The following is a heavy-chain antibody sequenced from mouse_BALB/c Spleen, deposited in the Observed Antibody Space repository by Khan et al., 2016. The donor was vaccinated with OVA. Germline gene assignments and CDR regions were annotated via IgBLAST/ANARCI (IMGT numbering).Heavy chain of an antibody. D-gene: IGHD1-2*01. J-gene: IGHJ4*01. CDR1: GYSITSDYA. CDR2: ISYGGST. CDR3: ARKNYDGDAMDY. Sequence: EVKLLESGPGLVKPSQSLSLTCTVTGYSITSDYAWDWIRQFPGNKLEWMGYISYGGSTSYNPSLKSRISITRDTSKNQFFLQLNSVTTEDTATYYCARKNYDGDAMDYWGQGTAVTVS. V-gene: IGHV3-2*02.